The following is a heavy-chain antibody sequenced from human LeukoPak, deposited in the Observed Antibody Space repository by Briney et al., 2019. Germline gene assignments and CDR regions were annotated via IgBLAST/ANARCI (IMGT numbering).Heavy chain of an antibody. V-gene: IGHV4-39*07. CDR3: ARESYYDSSGYYFRWFDP. Sequence: PSQTLSLTCTVSGGSISSGDYYWSWLRQPPGKGLEWIGSVYYSGTTYYSPSLKSRVTISVDTSKNQFSLKLSSVTAADTAVYYCARESYYDSSGYYFRWFDPWGQGTLVTVSS. J-gene: IGHJ5*02. CDR1: GGSISSGDYY. D-gene: IGHD3-22*01. CDR2: VYYSGTT.